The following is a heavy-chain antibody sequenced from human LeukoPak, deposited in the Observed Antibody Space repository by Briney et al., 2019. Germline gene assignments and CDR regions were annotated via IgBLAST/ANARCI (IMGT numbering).Heavy chain of an antibody. V-gene: IGHV4-34*01. CDR3: ARRRGSYPERY. CDR2: INHSGST. Sequence: PSETLSLTCAVYGGSFSGYYWSWIRQPPGKGLEWIGEINHSGSTNYNPSLKSRVTISVDTSKNQFSLKLSSVTAADTAVYYCARRRGSYPERYWGQGTLVTVSS. CDR1: GGSFSGYY. J-gene: IGHJ4*02. D-gene: IGHD1-26*01.